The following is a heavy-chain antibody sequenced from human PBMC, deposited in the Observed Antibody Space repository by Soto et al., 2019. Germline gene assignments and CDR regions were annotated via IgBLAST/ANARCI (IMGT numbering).Heavy chain of an antibody. Sequence: QVQLQESGPGLVKPSETLSLTCTVSGDSINSYYWSWIRQPPGKGLEWIGYIYYSGSTMYDPSLKSRVTISLGTSKNQLSLKLSSVTAADTAVYYCARGYCGTTSCYVGFYYMDVWGKGTAVTVSS. CDR3: ARGYCGTTSCYVGFYYMDV. D-gene: IGHD2-2*01. CDR2: IYYSGST. CDR1: GDSINSYY. V-gene: IGHV4-59*01. J-gene: IGHJ6*03.